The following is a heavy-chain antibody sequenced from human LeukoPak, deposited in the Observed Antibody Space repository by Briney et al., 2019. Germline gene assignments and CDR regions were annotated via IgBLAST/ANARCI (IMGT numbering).Heavy chain of an antibody. Sequence: ASVKVSCKASGYTFTGYYMHWVRQAPGQGLERMGWINPNSGGTNYAQKFQGRVTMTRDTSISTAYMELSRLRSDDTAVYYCAREELGYCSSTSCYPYFQHWGQGTLVTVSS. CDR3: AREELGYCSSTSCYPYFQH. CDR2: INPNSGGT. D-gene: IGHD2-2*01. J-gene: IGHJ1*01. V-gene: IGHV1-2*02. CDR1: GYTFTGYY.